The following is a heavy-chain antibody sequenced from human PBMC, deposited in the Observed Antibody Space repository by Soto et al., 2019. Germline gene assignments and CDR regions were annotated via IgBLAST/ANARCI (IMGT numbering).Heavy chain of an antibody. CDR2: IYHSGST. J-gene: IGHJ6*02. D-gene: IGHD6-13*01. Sequence: SETLSLTCAVSGGSISSSNWWSWVRQPPGKGLEWIGEIYHSGSTNYNPSLKSRGTISVDKSKNQFSLKLSSVTAADTAVYYWARDRGYSSSWYSRTSYYYYGMDVWGQGTTVTVSS. V-gene: IGHV4-4*02. CDR1: GGSISSSNW. CDR3: ARDRGYSSSWYSRTSYYYYGMDV.